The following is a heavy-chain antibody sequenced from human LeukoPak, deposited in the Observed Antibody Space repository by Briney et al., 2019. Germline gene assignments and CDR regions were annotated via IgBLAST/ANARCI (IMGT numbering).Heavy chain of an antibody. CDR2: ISGSGGST. J-gene: IGHJ4*02. V-gene: IGHV3-23*01. CDR1: GFTFSSYA. CDR3: AKDIYGSGSYDFAY. D-gene: IGHD3-10*01. Sequence: GGSLRLSCAASGFTFSSYAMSWVRQAPGKGLEWVSAISGSGGSTYYADSVKGRFTISRDNYKNPLYLQMNSLRAEDTAVYYCAKDIYGSGSYDFAYWGQGTLVTVSS.